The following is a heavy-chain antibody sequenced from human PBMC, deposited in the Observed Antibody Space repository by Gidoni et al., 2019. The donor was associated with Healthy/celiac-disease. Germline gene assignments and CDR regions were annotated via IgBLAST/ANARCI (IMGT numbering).Heavy chain of an antibody. CDR1: GFTFSSYG. Sequence: QVQLVESGGGVVQPGRSLRLSCAASGFTFSSYGLHWVRQAPGKGLEWVAVIWYDGSNKYYAASVKGRFTISRDNSKNTLYLQMNSLRAEDTAVYYCARDPTTVTLIYYFDYWGQGTLVTVSS. J-gene: IGHJ4*02. D-gene: IGHD4-17*01. CDR3: ARDPTTVTLIYYFDY. V-gene: IGHV3-33*01. CDR2: IWYDGSNK.